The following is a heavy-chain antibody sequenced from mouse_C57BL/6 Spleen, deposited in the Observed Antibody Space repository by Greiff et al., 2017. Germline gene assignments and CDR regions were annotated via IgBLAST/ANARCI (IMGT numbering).Heavy chain of an antibody. V-gene: IGHV5-6*01. CDR2: ISSGGSYT. Sequence: EVHVVESGGDLVKPGGSLKLSCAASGFTFSSYGMSWVRQTPDKGLEWVGTISSGGSYTYYPDSVEGRFTISRVNANNTLYLQMSSLKSEDTAMYCCARGGGSREFDYWGQGTTLTVSS. J-gene: IGHJ2*01. CDR3: ARGGGSREFDY. D-gene: IGHD1-1*01. CDR1: GFTFSSYG.